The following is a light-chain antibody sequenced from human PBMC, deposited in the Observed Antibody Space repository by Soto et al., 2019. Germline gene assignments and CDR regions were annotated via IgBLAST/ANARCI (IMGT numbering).Light chain of an antibody. CDR3: SSYTGAYTLV. J-gene: IGLJ1*01. CDR2: EVS. V-gene: IGLV2-14*01. CDR1: SSDVGAYNY. Sequence: QSALAQPASVSGSPGQSIAISCTGTSSDVGAYNYVSWYQQHPGKAPKLIVHEVSDQPSGVSDRFSGSKSGNTASLTISGLQAEDEADYYCSSYTGAYTLVFGTGTKLTVL.